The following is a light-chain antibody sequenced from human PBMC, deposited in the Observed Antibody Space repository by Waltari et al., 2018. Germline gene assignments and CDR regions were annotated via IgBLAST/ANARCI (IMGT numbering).Light chain of an antibody. J-gene: IGLJ3*02. V-gene: IGLV1-44*01. CDR2: RND. Sequence: QSVLTQPPSASGTPGQRVTISCSGRASNIGGNVVNWYQQFPGKAHKIVIYRNDQRPSGVPDRFAGSNPGTSASLAISGLQSEDEADYYCAAWDDSPNGHWVFGGGTKVTVL. CDR1: ASNIGGNV. CDR3: AAWDDSPNGHWV.